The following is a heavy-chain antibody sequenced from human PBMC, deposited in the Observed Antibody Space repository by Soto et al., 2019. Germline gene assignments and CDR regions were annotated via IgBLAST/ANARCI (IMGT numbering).Heavy chain of an antibody. CDR1: GGTFSSYA. CDR3: ARGGGYYPFDNCFDP. D-gene: IGHD3-3*02. Sequence: QVQLVQSGAEVNKPGSSVKVSCKASGGTFSSYAISGVRQAPGQGLEWMGGIIPIFGTANYAQKFQGRVKNTADESTSTAYMELSSLRSEDTAVYYCARGGGYYPFDNCFDPWGQGTLVTVSS. J-gene: IGHJ5*02. CDR2: IIPIFGTA. V-gene: IGHV1-69*01.